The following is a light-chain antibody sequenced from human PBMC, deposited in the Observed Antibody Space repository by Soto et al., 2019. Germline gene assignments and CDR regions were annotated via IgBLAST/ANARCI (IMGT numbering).Light chain of an antibody. CDR1: QSVSYTY. V-gene: IGKV3-20*01. CDR3: QQYCSSHLT. CDR2: GAS. Sequence: EIVLTQSPGTLSLSPGERATLSCRASQSVSYTYLAWYQHKPGQAPRLLIYGASSRGTGIPDRFSGSVSGTDFTLTICRREPEDFAVYYCQQYCSSHLTFVGGTKVEIK. J-gene: IGKJ4*01.